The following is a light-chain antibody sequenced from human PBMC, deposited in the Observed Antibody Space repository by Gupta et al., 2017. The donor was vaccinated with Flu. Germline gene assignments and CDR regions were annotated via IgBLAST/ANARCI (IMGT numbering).Light chain of an antibody. V-gene: IGKV4-1*01. CDR3: QQYYSSPPT. CDR1: QSVLYSSNNKNY. J-gene: IGKJ1*01. CDR2: WAS. Sequence: DIVMTQSPDSQAVSLGESATINCKSSQSVLYSSNNKNYLAWYQQKPGQPPKLLIYWASTRESGVPDRFSGSGSGTDFTLTISSLQAEDVAVYYCQQYYSSPPTFGQGTKVEIK.